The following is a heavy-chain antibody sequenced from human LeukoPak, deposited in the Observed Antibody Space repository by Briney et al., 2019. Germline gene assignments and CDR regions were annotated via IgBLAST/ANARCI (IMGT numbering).Heavy chain of an antibody. Sequence: SETLSLTCAVYGGSFSGYYWSWIRQPPGKGLEWIGEINHSGSTNYNPSLKSRVTISVDTSKNQFSLKLSSVTAADTAVYYCARGGPRLGIAAAAFWGQGTLVTVSS. V-gene: IGHV4-34*01. D-gene: IGHD6-13*01. J-gene: IGHJ4*02. CDR2: INHSGST. CDR1: GGSFSGYY. CDR3: ARGGPRLGIAAAAF.